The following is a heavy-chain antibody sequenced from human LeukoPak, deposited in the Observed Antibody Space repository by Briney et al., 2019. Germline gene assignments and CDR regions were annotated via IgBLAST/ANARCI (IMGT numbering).Heavy chain of an antibody. CDR2: IFNSGST. D-gene: IGHD6-13*01. CDR3: ARGLAAAGPYYFDY. CDR1: GGSISSYY. J-gene: IGHJ4*02. Sequence: PSETLSLTCTVSGGSISSYYWSWIRQPPGKGLEWIGYIFNSGSTNYNPSLTSRVTISVDTSKNQFSLKLTSVTAADTAVYYCARGLAAAGPYYFDYWSQGTLVTVSS. V-gene: IGHV4-59*08.